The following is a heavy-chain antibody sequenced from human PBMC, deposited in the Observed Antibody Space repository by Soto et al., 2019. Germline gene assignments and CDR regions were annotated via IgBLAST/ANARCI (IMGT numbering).Heavy chain of an antibody. Sequence: EVQLVESGGGLVQPGGSQRLSCAASGFIFSSYWMSWVRQAPGKGLEWLAKIREDGSETHYVDSVKGRFTISRDNAKNSLYLQMNSLRAEDTAVYYCARDQWRCWMAYYGMDVWGQGTTVTVSS. CDR3: ARDQWRCWMAYYGMDV. J-gene: IGHJ6*02. CDR2: IREDGSET. CDR1: GFIFSSYW. V-gene: IGHV3-7*01. D-gene: IGHD6-19*01.